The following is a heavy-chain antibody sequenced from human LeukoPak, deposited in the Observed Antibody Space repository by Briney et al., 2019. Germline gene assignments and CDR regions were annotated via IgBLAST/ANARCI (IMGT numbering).Heavy chain of an antibody. J-gene: IGHJ4*02. V-gene: IGHV1-2*02. D-gene: IGHD2-2*01. CDR3: ARKKGSSLYYFDY. Sequence: ASVKVSCKASGYTFTGYYMHWVRQAPGQGLEWMGWINPNSGGTNYVQKFQGRVTMTRDTSISTAYMELSRLRSDDTAVYYCARKKGSSLYYFDYWGQGTLVTVSS. CDR2: INPNSGGT. CDR1: GYTFTGYY.